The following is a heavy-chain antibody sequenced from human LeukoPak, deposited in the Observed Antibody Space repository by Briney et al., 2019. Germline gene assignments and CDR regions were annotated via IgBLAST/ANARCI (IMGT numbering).Heavy chain of an antibody. D-gene: IGHD3-22*01. J-gene: IGHJ4*02. CDR3: AKDPYYYDSSGYYGPFDY. V-gene: IGHV3-23*01. CDR2: ISGSGGST. CDR1: GFTFSSYA. Sequence: GGSLRLSCAASGFTFSSYAMSWVRQAPGKGLEWVSAISGSGGSTYYADSVKGRFTISRDNSKNTLYLQMNSLGAEDTAVYYCAKDPYYYDSSGYYGPFDYWGQGTLVTVSS.